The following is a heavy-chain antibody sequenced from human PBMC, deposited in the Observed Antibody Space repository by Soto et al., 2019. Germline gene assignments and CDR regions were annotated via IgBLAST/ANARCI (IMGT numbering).Heavy chain of an antibody. CDR3: AREVGATTYYFDY. CDR2: IYYSGST. V-gene: IGHV4-59*01. CDR1: GGSISSYY. J-gene: IGHJ4*02. D-gene: IGHD1-26*01. Sequence: SETLSLTCTVSGGSISSYYWSWIRQPPGKGLEWIGYIYYSGSTNYNPSLKSRVTISVDTSKNQFSLKLSSVTAADTAVYYCAREVGATTYYFDYWGQGTLVTVSS.